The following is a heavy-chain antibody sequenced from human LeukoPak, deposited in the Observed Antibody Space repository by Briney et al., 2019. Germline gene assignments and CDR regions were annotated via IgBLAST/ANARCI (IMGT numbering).Heavy chain of an antibody. D-gene: IGHD3-10*01. CDR2: IERSSYI. V-gene: IGHV3-21*01. CDR3: ARAVYGSGSYGTYYFFYGIDV. J-gene: IGHJ6*04. Sequence: GGSLSLSCAASGFVFSTYKMNWVRQAPGKGLEWVSSIERSSYIYYADSVKGRFTISRDNAKNSLYLQLNSLRAEDTAAYYCARAVYGSGSYGTYYFFYGIDVWGKGTTVTVSS. CDR1: GFVFSTYK.